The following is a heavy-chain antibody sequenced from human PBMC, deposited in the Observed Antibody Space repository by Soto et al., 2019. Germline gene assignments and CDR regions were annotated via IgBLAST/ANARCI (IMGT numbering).Heavy chain of an antibody. D-gene: IGHD1-1*01. CDR3: ARDLWVEPELYYYGMDV. V-gene: IGHV4-30-4*01. Sequence: SETLSLTCTFSGGSISSAGYYWSWIRQHPGKGLEWIGHIFYSGTTYYNPSLKSRLTISVDTSKNHFSLRLTSVTAADTAVYYCARDLWVEPELYYYGMDVWGQGTTVTVSS. J-gene: IGHJ6*02. CDR2: IFYSGTT. CDR1: GGSISSAGYY.